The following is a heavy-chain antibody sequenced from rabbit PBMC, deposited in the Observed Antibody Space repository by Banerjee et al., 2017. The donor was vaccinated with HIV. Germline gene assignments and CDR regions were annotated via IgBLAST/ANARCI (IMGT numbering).Heavy chain of an antibody. CDR2: IYAGSTGAA. V-gene: IGHV1S45*01. D-gene: IGHD6-1*01. CDR3: ASGTYGYAGYAYEPFTL. Sequence: QEQLEESGGDLVKPEGSLTLTCTASGFSFSSCWVCWVRQAPGKGLEWVACIYAGSTGAAYGATWAKGRFTISKTSSTTVTLQMTSLTAADTASYFCASGTYGYAGYAYEPFTLWGPGTLVTVS. J-gene: IGHJ4*01. CDR1: GFSFSSCW.